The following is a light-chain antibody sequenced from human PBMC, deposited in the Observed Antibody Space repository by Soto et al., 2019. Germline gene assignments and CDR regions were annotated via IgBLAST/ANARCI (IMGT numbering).Light chain of an antibody. V-gene: IGKV3-20*01. CDR2: SVS. CDR1: QRASRQY. CDR3: QDFDSPQWT. Sequence: VLTQSPDTLSLSPGDRVNLSCWANQRASRQYLSWYQQRPGQPPRLLIYSVSMRADGIPDRFSGSGSGSEFTLTICSIEPEDFAVYYCQDFDSPQWTFGQGTKIE. J-gene: IGKJ1*01.